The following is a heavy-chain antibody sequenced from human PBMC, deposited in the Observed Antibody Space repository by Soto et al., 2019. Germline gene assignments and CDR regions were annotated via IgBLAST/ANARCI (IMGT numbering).Heavy chain of an antibody. D-gene: IGHD4-17*01. CDR3: ARTYGFDAFDI. CDR1: GGSISSYY. CDR2: IYYSGST. J-gene: IGHJ3*02. Sequence: PSETLSLTCTVSGGSISSYYWIWIRQPPGKGLEWIGYIYYSGSTNYNPSLKSRVTISVDTSKNQFSLKLSSVTAADTAVYYCARTYGFDAFDIWVQGTMVTVSS. V-gene: IGHV4-59*01.